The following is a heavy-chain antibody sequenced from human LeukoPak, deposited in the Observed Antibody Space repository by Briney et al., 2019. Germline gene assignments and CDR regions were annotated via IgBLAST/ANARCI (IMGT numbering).Heavy chain of an antibody. Sequence: GGSLRLSCAASGFTFSSYAMHWVRQAPGKGLEWVAVISYDGSNKYYADSVKGRFTISRDNSKNTLYLQMNSLRAEDTAVYYCARGDDIVVVPAATAGEFQHWGQGTLVTVSS. D-gene: IGHD2-2*01. V-gene: IGHV3-30*04. CDR1: GFTFSSYA. CDR2: ISYDGSNK. J-gene: IGHJ1*01. CDR3: ARGDDIVVVPAATAGEFQH.